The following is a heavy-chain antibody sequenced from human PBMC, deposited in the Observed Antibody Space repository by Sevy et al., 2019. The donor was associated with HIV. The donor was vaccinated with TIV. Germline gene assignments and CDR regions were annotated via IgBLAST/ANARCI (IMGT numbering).Heavy chain of an antibody. J-gene: IGHJ4*02. CDR2: IKSKTDGGTT. D-gene: IGHD1-7*01. CDR3: TTAAHNWNYYFDY. V-gene: IGHV3-15*01. CDR1: GFTFSNAW. Sequence: GGSLRLSCAASGFTFSNAWMSWVRQAPGKGLEWVGRIKSKTDGGTTDYAAPVKGRFTNTREDSKKTLYLQMNSLKTDDAAVYYCTTAAHNWNYYFDYWGQGTLVTVSS.